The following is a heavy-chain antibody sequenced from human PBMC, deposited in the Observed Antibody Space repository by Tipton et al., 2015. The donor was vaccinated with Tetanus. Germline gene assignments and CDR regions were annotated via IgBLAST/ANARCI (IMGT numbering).Heavy chain of an antibody. D-gene: IGHD2-15*01. Sequence: TLSLTCNVPGDSITNKDYYWGWIRQPPGQGLEWLATVYYIGSTYYNPSLKSRLSISVAPSRNLFSLKLRSLTAADTAIYYCARTFPVGGSRIRGGCPFDVWGQGTLVTVSS. J-gene: IGHJ3*01. CDR2: VYYIGST. V-gene: IGHV4-39*01. CDR3: ARTFPVGGSRIRGGCPFDV. CDR1: GDSITNKDYY.